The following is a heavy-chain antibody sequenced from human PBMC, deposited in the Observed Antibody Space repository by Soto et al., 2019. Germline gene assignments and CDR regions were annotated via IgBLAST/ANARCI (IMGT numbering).Heavy chain of an antibody. Sequence: SETLSLTCTVSGASISSSAYYWGWIRQPPGKGLEWIGSIYYSGSTYYNPSLKTRVTMSVDTSKNQFSLKLSSVTAADTAVYCCASRKFEYTRNYYYGIDVWGQGTTVTVSS. CDR1: GASISSSAYY. D-gene: IGHD1-1*01. CDR3: ASRKFEYTRNYYYGIDV. CDR2: IYYSGST. J-gene: IGHJ6*02. V-gene: IGHV4-39*01.